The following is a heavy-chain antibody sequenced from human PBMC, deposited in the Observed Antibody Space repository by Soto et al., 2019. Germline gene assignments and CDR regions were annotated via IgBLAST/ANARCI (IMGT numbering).Heavy chain of an antibody. CDR3: ARDTGRQLVHGMDV. D-gene: IGHD6-13*01. CDR1: GDSVSSNSAA. Sequence: SQTLSLTCAISGDSVSSNSAALNLIRQSPSRGLEWLGRTYYRSKWYNDYAVSVKSRITINPDTSKNQFSLQLNSVTPEDTAVYYCARDTGRQLVHGMDVWGQGTTVTVSS. J-gene: IGHJ6*02. CDR2: TYYRSKWYN. V-gene: IGHV6-1*01.